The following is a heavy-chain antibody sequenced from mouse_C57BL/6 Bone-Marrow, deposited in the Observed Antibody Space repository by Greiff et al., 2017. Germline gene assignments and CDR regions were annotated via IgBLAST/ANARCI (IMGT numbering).Heavy chain of an antibody. CDR2: IWTGGGT. CDR3: ARGRDYDDGYFDY. V-gene: IGHV2-9-1*01. Sequence: VQLVESGPGLVAPSQSLSITCTVSGFSLTSYAISWVRQPPGKGLEWLGAIWTGGGTNYNSAPKSRLSISKDNPKSQVFLKMNSLQTDDTATDYCARGRDYDDGYFDYWGQGTTLTVSS. CDR1: GFSLTSYA. J-gene: IGHJ2*01. D-gene: IGHD2-4*01.